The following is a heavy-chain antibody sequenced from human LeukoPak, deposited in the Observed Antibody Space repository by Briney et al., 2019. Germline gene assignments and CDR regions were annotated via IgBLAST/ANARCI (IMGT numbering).Heavy chain of an antibody. D-gene: IGHD6-13*01. Sequence: PSETLSLTCAVYGGSFSGYYWSWIRQPPGKGLEWIGEIVHRGNTKYNPSLKSRVTISVDTSKNQFSLNLTSVTAADTAVYYCARFGSSTWYKGAFDIWGQGTMVTVAS. CDR1: GGSFSGYY. CDR2: IVHRGNT. CDR3: ARFGSSTWYKGAFDI. J-gene: IGHJ3*02. V-gene: IGHV4-34*12.